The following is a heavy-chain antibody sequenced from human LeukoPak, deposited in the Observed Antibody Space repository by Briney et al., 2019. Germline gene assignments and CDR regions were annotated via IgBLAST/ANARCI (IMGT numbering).Heavy chain of an antibody. CDR3: AWYYGSGSYADAFDI. V-gene: IGHV4-39*01. Sequence: SETLSLTCTVSGGSISSSSYYWGWIRQPPGKGLEWIGSIYYSGSTYYNPSLKSRVTISVDTSKNQFSLKLSSVTAADTAVYYCAWYYGSGSYADAFDIWGQGTMVTVSS. CDR1: GGSISSSSYY. CDR2: IYYSGST. J-gene: IGHJ3*02. D-gene: IGHD3-10*01.